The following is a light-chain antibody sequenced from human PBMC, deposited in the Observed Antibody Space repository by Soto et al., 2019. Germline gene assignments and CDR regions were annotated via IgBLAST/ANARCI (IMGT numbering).Light chain of an antibody. CDR3: QQRSNWPLT. CDR1: QRSNTY. J-gene: IGKJ4*01. Sequence: EVVGTQSPATLPSSTGESVTLCCRASQRSNTYLACYQQKPCQAPRLLIYDASYRAAGLPSRFSGRGSGTDCTLTIRSLEPAVFAIYRCQQRSNWPLTFGGGTKVEI. CDR2: DAS. V-gene: IGKV3-11*01.